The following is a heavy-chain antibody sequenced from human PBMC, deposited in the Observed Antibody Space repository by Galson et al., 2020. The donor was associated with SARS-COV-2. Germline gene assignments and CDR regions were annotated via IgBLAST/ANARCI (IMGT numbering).Heavy chain of an antibody. CDR1: GGSISSGSYY. D-gene: IGHD2-2*01. V-gene: IGHV4-61*02. Sequence: SETLSLTCTVSGGSISSGSYYWSWIRQPAGKGLEWIGRIYTSGSTNYNPSLKSRVTISVDTSKNQFSLKLSSVTAADTAVYYCARDYCSSTSCYGYYYMDVWGKGTTVTISS. J-gene: IGHJ6*03. CDR2: IYTSGST. CDR3: ARDYCSSTSCYGYYYMDV.